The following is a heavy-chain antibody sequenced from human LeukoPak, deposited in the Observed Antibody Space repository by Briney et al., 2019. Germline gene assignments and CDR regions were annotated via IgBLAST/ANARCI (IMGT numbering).Heavy chain of an antibody. J-gene: IGHJ4*02. CDR1: RYTFTGYY. CDR3: ARAALYYDSCGYFDL. CDR2: INPNNGDT. D-gene: IGHD3-22*01. Sequence: ASVNVSCKASRYTFTGYYMQWVRQAPGQGLEWMGWINPNNGDTNYAQKFQGRVTMTRDTSISTAYMELSRLRYDDTAVYYCARAALYYDSCGYFDLWGQGTLVTVSS. V-gene: IGHV1-2*02.